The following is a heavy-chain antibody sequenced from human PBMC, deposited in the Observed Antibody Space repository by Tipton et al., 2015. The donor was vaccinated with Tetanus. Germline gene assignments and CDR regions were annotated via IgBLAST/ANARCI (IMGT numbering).Heavy chain of an antibody. Sequence: GLEKPSETLSLTCTVSGASFSGSYWSWVRQSPGKGLEWVGEIRPGGSHYHNPALKSRATISVDTSKNHFSLNLSSVTAADTAVFYCVFLPKHWLVPSFDPWGQGTLVTVSS. CDR3: VFLPKHWLVPSFDP. J-gene: IGHJ5*02. V-gene: IGHV4-34*04. D-gene: IGHD6-19*01. CDR2: IRPGGSH. CDR1: GASFSGSY.